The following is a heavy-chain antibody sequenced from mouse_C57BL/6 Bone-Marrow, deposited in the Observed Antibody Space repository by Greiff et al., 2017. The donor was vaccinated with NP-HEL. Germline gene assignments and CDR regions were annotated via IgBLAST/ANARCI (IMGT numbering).Heavy chain of an antibody. J-gene: IGHJ4*01. Sequence: VMLVESGPGLVAPSQSLSITCTVSGFSLTSYGVDWVRQSPGKGLEWLGVIWGVGSTNYNSALKSRLSISKDNSKSQVFLKMNSLQTDDTAMYYCASEGYYGSRYAMDYWGQGTSVTVSS. V-gene: IGHV2-6*01. CDR2: IWGVGST. CDR1: GFSLTSYG. CDR3: ASEGYYGSRYAMDY. D-gene: IGHD1-1*01.